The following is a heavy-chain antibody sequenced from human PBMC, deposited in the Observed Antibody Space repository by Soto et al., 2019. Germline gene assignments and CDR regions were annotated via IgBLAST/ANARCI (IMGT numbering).Heavy chain of an antibody. CDR2: IIPILGIA. V-gene: IGHV1-69*08. Sequence: QVQLVQSGAEVKKPGSSVKVSCKASGGTFSSYTISWVRQAPGQGLEWMGRIIPILGIANYAQKFQGRVTITADKSTSRAYMELSSLRSEDTAVYYCAREWHYYYDSSGYHFYYWGQGTLVTVSS. CDR3: AREWHYYYDSSGYHFYY. D-gene: IGHD3-22*01. J-gene: IGHJ4*02. CDR1: GGTFSSYT.